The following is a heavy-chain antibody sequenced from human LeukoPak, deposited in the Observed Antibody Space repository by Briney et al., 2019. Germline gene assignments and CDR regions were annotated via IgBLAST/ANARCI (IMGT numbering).Heavy chain of an antibody. D-gene: IGHD1-20*01. Sequence: PGGSLRLSCAASGFTFSRYSMTWVRQAPGKGLEWVANINEDGSEKYYVDSVKGRFTISRDSAKNSLYLQTSSLRPEDTAVYYCARADSITGSDYWGQGTLVTVSS. J-gene: IGHJ4*02. CDR1: GFTFSRYS. V-gene: IGHV3-7*01. CDR2: INEDGSEK. CDR3: ARADSITGSDY.